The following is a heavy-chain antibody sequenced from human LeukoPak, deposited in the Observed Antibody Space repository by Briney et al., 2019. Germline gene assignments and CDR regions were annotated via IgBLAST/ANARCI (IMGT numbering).Heavy chain of an antibody. J-gene: IGHJ4*02. CDR2: ISWNSGSI. CDR3: ASMLTRYDSSGYEYHGCFDY. V-gene: IGHV3-9*01. Sequence: GGSLRLSCAASGFTFDDYAMHWVRQAPGKGLEWVSGISWNSGSIGYADSVKGRFTISRDNAKNSLYLQMNSLRAEDTAVYYCASMLTRYDSSGYEYHGCFDYWGQGTLVTVSS. CDR1: GFTFDDYA. D-gene: IGHD3-22*01.